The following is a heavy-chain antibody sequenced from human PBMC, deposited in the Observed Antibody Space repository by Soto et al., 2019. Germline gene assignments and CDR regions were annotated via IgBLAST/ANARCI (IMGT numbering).Heavy chain of an antibody. CDR3: TRSSSSPFDY. CDR2: INAGTGNT. J-gene: IGHJ4*02. D-gene: IGHD6-6*01. V-gene: IGHV1-3*01. Sequence: ASVKVSCKASGYTFTNYAIHWVRQAPGQRLEWMGWINAGTGNTKYSQKFQDRVTITRDTSASTAYMELSSLRSEDTAVYYCTRSSSSPFDYWGQGTLVTVSS. CDR1: GYTFTNYA.